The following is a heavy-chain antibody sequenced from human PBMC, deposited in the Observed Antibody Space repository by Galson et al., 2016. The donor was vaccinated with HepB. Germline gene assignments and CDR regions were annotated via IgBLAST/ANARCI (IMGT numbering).Heavy chain of an antibody. CDR3: ARDDYFRLGY. CDR2: ITSSSDTM. D-gene: IGHD3-16*01. Sequence: SLRLSCAASGFIFSVYNMNWARQAPGKGLEWIARITSSSDTMYYADSVKGRFTISRDNAKNSLSLEMNSLRDEDTAVYYCARDDYFRLGYWGQGTLVTVSS. J-gene: IGHJ4*02. CDR1: GFIFSVYN. V-gene: IGHV3-48*02.